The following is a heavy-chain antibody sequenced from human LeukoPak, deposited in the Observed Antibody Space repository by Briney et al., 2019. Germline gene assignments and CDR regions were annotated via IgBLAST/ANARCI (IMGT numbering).Heavy chain of an antibody. V-gene: IGHV3-23*01. D-gene: IGHD2-2*01. Sequence: GGSLRLSCAASGFTFSSYAMRWVRQAPGKGLEWVSALSASGGITYYADSVKGRFTISRDNSKNTLYLQMSSLRAEDTAVYYCAKEPREYCSSTSCPNWIDPWGQGALVTVSS. CDR3: AKEPREYCSSTSCPNWIDP. CDR1: GFTFSSYA. CDR2: LSASGGIT. J-gene: IGHJ5*02.